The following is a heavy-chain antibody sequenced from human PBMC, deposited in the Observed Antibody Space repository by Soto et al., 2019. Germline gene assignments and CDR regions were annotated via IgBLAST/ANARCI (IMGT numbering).Heavy chain of an antibody. CDR2: INHSGST. CDR1: GGSFSGYY. D-gene: IGHD3-10*01. CDR3: ATRITMVRGVIIYIYFDY. V-gene: IGHV4-34*01. J-gene: IGHJ4*02. Sequence: PSETLSLTCAVYGGSFSGYYWSWIRQPPGKGLEWIGEINHSGSTNYNPSLKSRVTISVDTSKNQFSLKLSSVTAADTAVYYCATRITMVRGVIIYIYFDYWGQGTLVTVSS.